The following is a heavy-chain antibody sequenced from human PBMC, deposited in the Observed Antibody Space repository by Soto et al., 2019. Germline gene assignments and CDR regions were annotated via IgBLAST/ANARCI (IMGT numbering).Heavy chain of an antibody. CDR3: ARVAAVAGSPFDY. CDR1: GFTFSSYD. CDR2: IGPAGDT. V-gene: IGHV3-13*01. J-gene: IGHJ4*02. D-gene: IGHD6-19*01. Sequence: PGGSLRLSCAASGFTFSSYDMHWVRQATGKGLEWVSAIGPAGDTYYPDSVKGRFTISRENAKNSLYLQMNSLRAGDAAVYYCARVAAVAGSPFDYWGQGTLVTVSS.